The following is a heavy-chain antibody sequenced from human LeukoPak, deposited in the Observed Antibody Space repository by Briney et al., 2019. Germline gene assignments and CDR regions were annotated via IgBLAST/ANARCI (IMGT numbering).Heavy chain of an antibody. J-gene: IGHJ4*02. CDR1: DFSIRGPYY. V-gene: IGHV4-38-2*01. D-gene: IGHD4-17*01. Sequence: SETLSLTCAVSDFSIRGPYYWGWIRQPPGKGLEWIGSIYHSGTTYYNPSLKSRVTISVDTSKNQLSLKLRSVTAADTAVYYCARHYDYGQSMPFDYWGQGSLVTVSS. CDR2: IYHSGTT. CDR3: ARHYDYGQSMPFDY.